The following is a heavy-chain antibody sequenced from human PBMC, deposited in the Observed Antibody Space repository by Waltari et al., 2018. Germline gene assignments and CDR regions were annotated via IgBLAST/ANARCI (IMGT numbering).Heavy chain of an antibody. CDR3: ARESEQQLAN. Sequence: VQLVESGGGLVQPGGSLRLSCAAPGFTFSSYDMTWVRQAPGKGLEWVSYISSSGSTIYYADSVKGRFTISRDNAKNSLYLQMNSLRAEDTAVYYCARESEQQLANWGQGTLVTVSS. CDR1: GFTFSSYD. V-gene: IGHV3-48*03. CDR2: ISSSGSTI. D-gene: IGHD6-13*01. J-gene: IGHJ4*02.